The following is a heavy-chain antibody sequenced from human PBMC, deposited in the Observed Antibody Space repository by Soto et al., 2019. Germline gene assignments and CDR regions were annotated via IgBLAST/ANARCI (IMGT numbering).Heavy chain of an antibody. V-gene: IGHV1-69*01. CDR3: ARADDFWSGYRNGYYYYGMDV. J-gene: IGHJ6*02. CDR2: LIPIFGTA. D-gene: IGHD3-3*01. Sequence: QVQLVQSGAEVKKPASSVTLSCKASGGTFSSYAISWVRQAPGQGLEWMGGLIPIFGTANYAQKFQGRVTITADECTSTAYMGLSSLRSEDTAVYYCARADDFWSGYRNGYYYYGMDVWGQGTTVTVSS. CDR1: GGTFSSYA.